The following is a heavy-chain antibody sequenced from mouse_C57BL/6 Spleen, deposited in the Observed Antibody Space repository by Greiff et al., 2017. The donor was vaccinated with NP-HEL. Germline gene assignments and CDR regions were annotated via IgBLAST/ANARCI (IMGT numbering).Heavy chain of an antibody. CDR1: GFTFSDYG. J-gene: IGHJ1*03. V-gene: IGHV5-17*01. Sequence: VQLKESGGGLVKPGGSLKLSCAASGFTFSDYGMHWVRQAPEKGLEWVAYISSGSSTIYYADTVKGRFTISRDNAKNTLFLQMTSLRSEDTAMYYCARRGTTVVATDWYFDVWGTGTTVTVSS. CDR3: ARRGTTVVATDWYFDV. D-gene: IGHD1-1*01. CDR2: ISSGSSTI.